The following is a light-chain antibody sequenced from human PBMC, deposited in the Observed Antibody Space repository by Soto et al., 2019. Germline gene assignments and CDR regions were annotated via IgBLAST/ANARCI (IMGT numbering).Light chain of an antibody. Sequence: QSALTQPASVSGSPGQSITISCTGTSSDVGAYIYVSWYQHHPGKAPKLLIYEVSNRPSGVSDRFSGSKSGITASLTISGLQAEDEAHCFCSSYTGSISSPVVFGGGTKLTVL. CDR3: SSYTGSISSPVV. CDR1: SSDVGAYIY. V-gene: IGLV2-14*01. CDR2: EVS. J-gene: IGLJ2*01.